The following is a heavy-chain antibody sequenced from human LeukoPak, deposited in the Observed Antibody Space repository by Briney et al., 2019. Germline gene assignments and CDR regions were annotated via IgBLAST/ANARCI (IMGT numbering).Heavy chain of an antibody. Sequence: GGSLRLSCAASGFTFSSYAMSWVRQAPGKGLEWISAIGSGGGSIYYADSVRGRFTISRDDSKNTLSLQMNSLRADDTAVYYCAKLGGATMDAFDIWGQGTMVTVSS. J-gene: IGHJ3*02. CDR3: AKLGGATMDAFDI. D-gene: IGHD1-26*01. V-gene: IGHV3-23*01. CDR1: GFTFSSYA. CDR2: IGSGGGSI.